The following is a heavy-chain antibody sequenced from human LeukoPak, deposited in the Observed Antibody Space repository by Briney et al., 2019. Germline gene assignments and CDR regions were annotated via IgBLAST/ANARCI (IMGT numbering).Heavy chain of an antibody. V-gene: IGHV3-23*01. D-gene: IGHD5-18*01. J-gene: IGHJ4*02. CDR2: ISGSGGST. Sequence: GGSLRLSCAASGFTFSSYAMSWVRQAPGEGLEWVSAISGSGGSTYYADSVKGRFTISRDNSKNTLYLKMNRLRAEHRAVYYCAKDLMVNGYWAQGTLVTV. CDR1: GFTFSSYA. CDR3: AKDLMVNGY.